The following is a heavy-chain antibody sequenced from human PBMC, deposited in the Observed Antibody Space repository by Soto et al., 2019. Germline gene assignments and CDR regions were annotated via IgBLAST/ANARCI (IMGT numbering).Heavy chain of an antibody. Sequence: PSETLSLTCSVSGGSILSDSYYWGWVRQPPGKGLEWIGSVLHGGNTYYNPSLKGRVTISVDASKNQFSLKLNSVTAADTSLYYCARASIGYSHGPFDYWGQGSLVTVSS. CDR2: VLHGGNT. D-gene: IGHD5-18*01. CDR1: GGSILSDSYY. V-gene: IGHV4-39*01. J-gene: IGHJ4*02. CDR3: ARASIGYSHGPFDY.